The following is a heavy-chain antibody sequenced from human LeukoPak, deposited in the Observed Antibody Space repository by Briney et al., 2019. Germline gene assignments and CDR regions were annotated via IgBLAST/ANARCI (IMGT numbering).Heavy chain of an antibody. D-gene: IGHD2-15*01. J-gene: IGHJ2*01. CDR2: IRYDGSDT. Sequence: GGSLRLSCAASGFTLSAYGMHWVRQAPGKGLEWVAFIRYDGSDTYYADSMKGRFSISRDNSKNTLYVQMSSLRAEDTAVYYCAKDSGYSSKYWYFNLWGRGTLVTVSS. CDR3: AKDSGYSSKYWYFNL. CDR1: GFTLSAYG. V-gene: IGHV3-30*02.